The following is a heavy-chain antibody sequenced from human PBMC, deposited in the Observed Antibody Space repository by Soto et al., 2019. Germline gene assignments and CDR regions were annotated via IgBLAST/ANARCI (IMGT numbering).Heavy chain of an antibody. D-gene: IGHD3-3*01. CDR1: GFTFSSYS. Sequence: PGGSLRLSCAASGFTFSSYSMNWVRQAPGKGLEWVSSISSSSGYVYYADSVKGRFTISRDNAKNSLYLQMNSLRAEDTAVYYCARDRYSYYDFWSGSLPYYYFGMDVWGQGTTVTVSS. V-gene: IGHV3-21*01. J-gene: IGHJ6*02. CDR2: ISSSSGYV. CDR3: ARDRYSYYDFWSGSLPYYYFGMDV.